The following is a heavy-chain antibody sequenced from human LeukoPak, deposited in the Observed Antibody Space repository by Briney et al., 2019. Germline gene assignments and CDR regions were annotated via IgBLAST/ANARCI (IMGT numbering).Heavy chain of an antibody. D-gene: IGHD1-26*01. V-gene: IGHV3-48*03. J-gene: IGHJ4*02. CDR2: ISSGGSTI. Sequence: GGTLRLSCAASGFTFSSYGMNWVRQAPGKGLEWVSYISSGGSTIYYADSVKGRFTISRDDAKNSLYLQMNSQRAEDTALYYCARDGMYSGRFDNWGQGTLVTVSS. CDR3: ARDGMYSGRFDN. CDR1: GFTFSSYG.